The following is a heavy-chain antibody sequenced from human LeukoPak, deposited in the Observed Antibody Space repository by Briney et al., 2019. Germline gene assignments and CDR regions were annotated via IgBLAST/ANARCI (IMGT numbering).Heavy chain of an antibody. V-gene: IGHV4-59*01. CDR2: IYYTGGT. J-gene: IGHJ4*02. Sequence: SETLSLTCTVSGGSIGSNYWTWIRQPPGKGLEYIGYIYYTGGTNYNPSLKSRVTISVDTSKNQFSLKLNSVTAADTAVYYCARGLRSSSWFFDYWGQGTLVTVSS. CDR1: GGSIGSNY. D-gene: IGHD6-13*01. CDR3: ARGLRSSSWFFDY.